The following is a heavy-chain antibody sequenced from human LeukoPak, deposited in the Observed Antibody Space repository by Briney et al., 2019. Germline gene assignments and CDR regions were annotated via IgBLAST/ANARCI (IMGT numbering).Heavy chain of an antibody. J-gene: IGHJ4*02. CDR2: ISSSGSTI. Sequence: GGSLRLSCAASGFTFSSYEMNWVRQAPGKGLEWVSYISSSGSTIYYADSVKGRFTIPRDNAKNSLYLQMNSLRAEDTAVYYCARDSYYYDSSGYYYDYWGQGTLVTVSS. D-gene: IGHD3-22*01. CDR1: GFTFSSYE. CDR3: ARDSYYYDSSGYYYDY. V-gene: IGHV3-48*03.